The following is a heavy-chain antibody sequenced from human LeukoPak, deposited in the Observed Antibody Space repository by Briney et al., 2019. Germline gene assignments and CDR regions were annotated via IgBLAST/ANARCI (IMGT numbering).Heavy chain of an antibody. Sequence: GGSPRLSCAASGFTFSSYAMSWVRQAPGKGLEWVSAISGSGGSTYYADSVKGRFTISRDNSKNTLYLQMNSLRAEDTAVYYCAKDRGGHYGPGSYYDYYYYYMDVWGKGTTVTVSS. J-gene: IGHJ6*03. V-gene: IGHV3-23*01. D-gene: IGHD3-10*01. CDR1: GFTFSSYA. CDR3: AKDRGGHYGPGSYYDYYYYYMDV. CDR2: ISGSGGST.